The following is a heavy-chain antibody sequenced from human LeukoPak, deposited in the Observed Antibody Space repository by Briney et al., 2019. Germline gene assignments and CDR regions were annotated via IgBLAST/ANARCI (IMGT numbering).Heavy chain of an antibody. CDR2: INPNSDGT. D-gene: IGHD2-15*01. Sequence: ASVKVSCKASGYTFTGYYMHWVRQAPGQGLEWMGWINPNSDGTNYAQKFQGRVTMTRDTSISTAYMELSRLRSDDTAVYYCARGGKIAVKGQLLLLFWGQGTLVTVSS. CDR3: ARGGKIAVKGQLLLLF. V-gene: IGHV1-2*02. J-gene: IGHJ4*02. CDR1: GYTFTGYY.